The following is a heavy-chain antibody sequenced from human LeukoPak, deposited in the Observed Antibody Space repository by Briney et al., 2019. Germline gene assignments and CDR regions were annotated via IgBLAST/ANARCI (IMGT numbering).Heavy chain of an antibody. CDR2: INPNSGGA. CDR1: GYTFTGYY. J-gene: IGHJ6*02. D-gene: IGHD2-2*02. V-gene: IGHV1-2*02. CDR3: ARVNRYCSSTSCYTELYPLYYYYYGMDV. Sequence: SVKVSCKASGYTFTGYYMHWVRQAPGQGLEWMGWINPNSGGANYAQKFQGRVTTTRDTSISTAYMELSSLRSEDTAVYYCARVNRYCSSTSCYTELYPLYYYYYGMDVWGQGTTVTVSS.